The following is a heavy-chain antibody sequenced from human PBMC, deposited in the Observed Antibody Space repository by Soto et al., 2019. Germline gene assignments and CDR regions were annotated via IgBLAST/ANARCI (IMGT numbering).Heavy chain of an antibody. CDR3: ARPDGDYFYNHMDV. D-gene: IGHD3-10*01. Sequence: EVQLLESGGGLVQPGGSLRLSCVGSGFTFSRYVMSWVRQAPGKGLEWVSVISGSGDASYYADSVKGRFTISRDNSKNTLYLEMKSLGAGDTAVYYCARPDGDYFYNHMDVWGRGTTVTVSS. J-gene: IGHJ6*03. CDR2: ISGSGDAS. CDR1: GFTFSRYV. V-gene: IGHV3-23*01.